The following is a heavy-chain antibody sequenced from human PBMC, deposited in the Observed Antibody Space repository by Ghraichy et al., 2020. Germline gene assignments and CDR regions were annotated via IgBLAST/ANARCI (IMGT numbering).Heavy chain of an antibody. CDR2: IWYDGENK. D-gene: IGHD6-19*01. V-gene: IGHV3-33*01. J-gene: IGHJ6*02. Sequence: GESLNISCAASGFTFNEYGMHWVRQAPGKGLEWVAVIWYDGENKNYADSVKGRFTISRDNSKNTVYLQMNSLRAEDTAVYYCARVDGQWLDRGPFHYFGVDVWGLGTTVTVSS. CDR1: GFTFNEYG. CDR3: ARVDGQWLDRGPFHYFGVDV.